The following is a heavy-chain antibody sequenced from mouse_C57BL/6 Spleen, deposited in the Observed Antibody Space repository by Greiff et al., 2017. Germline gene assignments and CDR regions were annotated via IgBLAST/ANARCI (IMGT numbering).Heavy chain of an antibody. Sequence: QVQLQQPGAELVRPGSSVKLSCKASGYTFTSYWMHWVKQRPIKGLEWIGNIDPSDSETHYNQKFKDKATLTVDKSSSTAYMQLSSLTSEDSAVYYCARGDYDYDGAYWGQGTLVTVSA. CDR2: IDPSDSET. CDR3: ARGDYDYDGAY. D-gene: IGHD2-4*01. J-gene: IGHJ3*01. V-gene: IGHV1-52*01. CDR1: GYTFTSYW.